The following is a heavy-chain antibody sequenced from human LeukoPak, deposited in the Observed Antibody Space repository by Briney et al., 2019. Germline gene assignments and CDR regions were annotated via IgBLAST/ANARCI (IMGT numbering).Heavy chain of an antibody. CDR1: GFTFSSYS. V-gene: IGHV3-21*01. J-gene: IGHJ6*02. CDR3: ARSITMVRGRYYGMDV. Sequence: GGSLRLSCAASGFTFSSYSMNWVRQAPGKGLEWVSSISSSSSYIYYADSVKGRFTISRDNAKNSLYLQMNSLRAEDTAVYYCARSITMVRGRYYGMDVWGQGTTVTVSS. D-gene: IGHD3-10*01. CDR2: ISSSSSYI.